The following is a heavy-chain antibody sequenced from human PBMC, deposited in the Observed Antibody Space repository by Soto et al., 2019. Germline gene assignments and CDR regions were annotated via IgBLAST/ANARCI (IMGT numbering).Heavy chain of an antibody. D-gene: IGHD3-10*01. Sequence: LRLSCAASGFTFSNYTMHWVRQAPGKGLEWVALISYDEIDKYYADAVKGRFTISRDNSKNTLYLQMDSLRAEDTAVYYCAGRSGSSDYWGQGTLVTVSS. J-gene: IGHJ4*02. CDR3: AGRSGSSDY. V-gene: IGHV3-30*04. CDR1: GFTFSNYT. CDR2: ISYDEIDK.